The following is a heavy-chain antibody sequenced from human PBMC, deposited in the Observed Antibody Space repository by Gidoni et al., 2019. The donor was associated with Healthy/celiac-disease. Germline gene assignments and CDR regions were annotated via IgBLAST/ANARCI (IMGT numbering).Heavy chain of an antibody. D-gene: IGHD3-16*01. Sequence: EVQLVESGGGLVQPGGSLRLSCAASGFTFSSYSMNWVRQAPGKGLEWVSYISSSSSTIYYADSVKGRFTISRDNAKNSLYLQMNSLRAEDTAVYYCARMFGQTGSYYYYGMDVWGQGTTVTVSS. J-gene: IGHJ6*02. V-gene: IGHV3-48*01. CDR2: ISSSSSTI. CDR3: ARMFGQTGSYYYYGMDV. CDR1: GFTFSSYS.